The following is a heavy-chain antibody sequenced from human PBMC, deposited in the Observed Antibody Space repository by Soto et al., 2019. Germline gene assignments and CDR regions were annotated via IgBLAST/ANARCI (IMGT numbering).Heavy chain of an antibody. Sequence: SETPSLTCPVSGCSLSRGYYYLGWVRQPPGKGLEWIGYIYYSGSTHYNPSLKSRVTISVDTSKNQFSLKLSSVTAADTAVYYCARERPDGARLDPWGQGTLVTVSS. CDR2: IYYSGST. CDR1: GCSLSRGYYY. CDR3: ARERPDGARLDP. V-gene: IGHV4-30-4*01. D-gene: IGHD6-6*01. J-gene: IGHJ5*02.